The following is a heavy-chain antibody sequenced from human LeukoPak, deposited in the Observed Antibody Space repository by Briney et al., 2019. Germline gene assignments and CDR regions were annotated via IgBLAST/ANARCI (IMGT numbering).Heavy chain of an antibody. Sequence: PSETLSLTCAVYGGSFSGYYWSWIRQPLGKGLEWIGEINHSGSTNYNPSLKSRVTISVDTSKNQFSLKLSSVTAADTAVYYCARGSPPMTWGQGTLVTVSS. J-gene: IGHJ5*02. CDR1: GGSFSGYY. CDR3: ARGSPPMT. V-gene: IGHV4-34*01. CDR2: INHSGST.